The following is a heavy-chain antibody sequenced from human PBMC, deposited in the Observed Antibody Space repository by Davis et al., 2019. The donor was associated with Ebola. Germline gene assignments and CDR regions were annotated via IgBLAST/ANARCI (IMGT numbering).Heavy chain of an antibody. J-gene: IGHJ4*02. Sequence: MPSETLSLTCAVSGASVSSSGYYWGWIRQSPGKGLEWIASIIYSGRTFHNPSLKSRITIVADASKNQFPLKLSSVTAADTAIYYCAGPRLTYNSGWSNFDYWGQGTLVTVSS. CDR1: GASVSSSGYY. V-gene: IGHV4-39*01. D-gene: IGHD6-19*01. CDR3: AGPRLTYNSGWSNFDY. CDR2: IIYSGRT.